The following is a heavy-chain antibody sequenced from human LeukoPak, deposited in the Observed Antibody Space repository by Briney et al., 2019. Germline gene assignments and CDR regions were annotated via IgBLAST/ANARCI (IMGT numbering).Heavy chain of an antibody. V-gene: IGHV4-59*01. CDR1: GGSISTYY. D-gene: IGHD3-10*01. J-gene: IGHJ4*02. Sequence: SETLSLTCTVSGGSISTYYWSWIRQPPGKGLEWIGYIYYSGNTNYNPSLKSRVTISIDTSKNQFSLNLSSLTAADTAVFYCAGVDYFGSGALFDYWGQGTLVTVSS. CDR2: IYYSGNT. CDR3: AGVDYFGSGALFDY.